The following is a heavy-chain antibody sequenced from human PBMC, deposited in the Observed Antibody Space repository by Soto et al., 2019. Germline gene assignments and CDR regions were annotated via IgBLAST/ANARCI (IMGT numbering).Heavy chain of an antibody. CDR2: IGTAGDT. CDR1: GFTFSSYD. D-gene: IGHD3-16*01. V-gene: IGHV3-13*01. CDR3: ARAGFGSPFDY. J-gene: IGHJ4*02. Sequence: EVQLVESGGGLVQPGGSLRLSCAASGFTFSSYDMHWVRQATGKGLEWVPAIGTAGDTYYPGSVKGRFTISRENAKNSLYLQMNSLRAGDTAVYYCARAGFGSPFDYWGQGTLVTVSA.